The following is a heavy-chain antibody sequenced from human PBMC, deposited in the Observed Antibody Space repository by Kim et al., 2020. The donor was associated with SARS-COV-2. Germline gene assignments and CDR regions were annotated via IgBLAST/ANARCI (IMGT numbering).Heavy chain of an antibody. CDR3: AVLRIVGGKSFDY. Sequence: YSPSFQGHVTSAADTSISTAYLQWSSLQASDTAMYYCAVLRIVGGKSFDYWGQGTLVTVSS. J-gene: IGHJ4*02. V-gene: IGHV5-10-1*01. D-gene: IGHD1-26*01.